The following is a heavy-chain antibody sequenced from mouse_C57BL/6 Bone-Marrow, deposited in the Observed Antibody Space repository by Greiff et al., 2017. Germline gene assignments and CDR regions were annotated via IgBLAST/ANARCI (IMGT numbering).Heavy chain of an antibody. D-gene: IGHD2-1*01. Sequence: EVKLVESGGDLVKPGGSLKLSCAASGFTFSSYGMSWVRQTPDKRLEWVATISSGGSYTYYPDSVKGRFTISRDNAKNTRYLQMSSLESEDTAMYYCATLYGNYPSWFAYWGQGTLVTVSA. CDR3: ATLYGNYPSWFAY. CDR1: GFTFSSYG. CDR2: ISSGGSYT. V-gene: IGHV5-6*01. J-gene: IGHJ3*01.